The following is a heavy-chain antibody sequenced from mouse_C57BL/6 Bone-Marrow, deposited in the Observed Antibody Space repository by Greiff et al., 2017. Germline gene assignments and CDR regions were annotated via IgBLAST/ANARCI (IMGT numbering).Heavy chain of an antibody. CDR1: GYTFTSYW. Sequence: QVQLQQSGAELVKPGASVKMSCKASGYTFTSYWITWVKQRPGQGLEWIGDIYPGSGSTNYNEQFKSKATLTVDTSSSTTYMQLSSLTSEDSAVYYCASPYYSNYWYFDVWGTGTTVTVSS. V-gene: IGHV1-55*01. D-gene: IGHD2-5*01. CDR3: ASPYYSNYWYFDV. CDR2: IYPGSGST. J-gene: IGHJ1*03.